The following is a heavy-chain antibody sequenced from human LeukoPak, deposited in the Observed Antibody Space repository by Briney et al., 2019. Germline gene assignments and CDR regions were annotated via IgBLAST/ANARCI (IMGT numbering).Heavy chain of an antibody. D-gene: IGHD3-10*01. CDR2: ISGSGGST. J-gene: IGHJ4*02. CDR3: AKEGSLWFGELGDDY. CDR1: GFTVSSNY. Sequence: PGGSLRLSCAASGFTVSSNYMSWVRQAPGKGLEWVSAISGSGGSTYYADSVKGRFTISRDNSKNTLYLQMNSLRAEDTAVYYCAKEGSLWFGELGDDYWGQGTLVTVSS. V-gene: IGHV3-23*01.